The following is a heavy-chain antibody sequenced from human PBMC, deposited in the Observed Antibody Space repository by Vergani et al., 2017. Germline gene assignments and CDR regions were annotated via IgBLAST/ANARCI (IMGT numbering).Heavy chain of an antibody. CDR3: AKHYYDSSGYLCYFDY. V-gene: IGHV3-23*01. CDR2: ISGSGGST. Sequence: EVQLLESGGGLVQPGGSLRLSCAASGFTFSSYAMSWVRQAPGKGLEWVSAISGSGGSTYYADSVKGRFTISRDNSKNTLYLQMNSLRAEDTAVYSCAKHYYDSSGYLCYFDYWGQGSLVTFSS. CDR1: GFTFSSYA. D-gene: IGHD3-22*01. J-gene: IGHJ4*02.